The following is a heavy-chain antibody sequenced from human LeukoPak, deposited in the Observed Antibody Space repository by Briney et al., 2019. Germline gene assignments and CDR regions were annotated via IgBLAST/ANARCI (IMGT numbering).Heavy chain of an antibody. CDR2: IYYSGST. D-gene: IGHD6-6*01. V-gene: IGHV4-59*12. J-gene: IGHJ6*03. CDR1: GDSINSYY. CDR3: ARDVRRSSSSSNSYYYYMDV. Sequence: TSETLSLTCTVSGDSINSYYWTWIRQPPGKGLEWIGYIYYSGSTKYNPSLKSRVTISVDTSKNQFSLKLDSVTAADTAVYYCARDVRRSSSSSNSYYYYMDVWGKGTTVTVSS.